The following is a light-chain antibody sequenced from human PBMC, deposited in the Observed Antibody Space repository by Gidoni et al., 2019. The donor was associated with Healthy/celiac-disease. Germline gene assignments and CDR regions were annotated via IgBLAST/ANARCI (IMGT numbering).Light chain of an antibody. CDR2: EVS. J-gene: IGLJ2*01. CDR3: SSYTSSSTYVV. V-gene: IGLV2-18*02. Sequence: QSALTQPPSVSGSPGQSVPISCTGTSSDVGGYNRVSWYQQPPGTAPKLMIYEVSNRPSGVPDRFSGSKSGNTASLTIAGLQAEDEADYYCSSYTSSSTYVVFGGGTKLTVL. CDR1: SSDVGGYNR.